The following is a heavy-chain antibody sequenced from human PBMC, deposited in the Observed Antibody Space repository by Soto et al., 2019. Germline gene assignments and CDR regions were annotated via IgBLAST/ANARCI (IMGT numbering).Heavy chain of an antibody. D-gene: IGHD3-16*02. Sequence: PSETLSLTCTVSGGSISSSSYYWGWIRQPPGKGLEWIGSIYYSGSTYYNPSLKSRVTISVDTSKNQFSLKLSSVTAADTAVYYCATAYYDYVWGSYRYWGQVTPVPVSS. CDR3: ATAYYDYVWGSYRY. CDR1: GGSISSSSYY. J-gene: IGHJ4*02. V-gene: IGHV4-39*01. CDR2: IYYSGST.